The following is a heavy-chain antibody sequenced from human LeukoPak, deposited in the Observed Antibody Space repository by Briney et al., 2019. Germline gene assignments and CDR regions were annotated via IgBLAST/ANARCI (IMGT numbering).Heavy chain of an antibody. CDR1: GFTFSSYN. CDR3: ARDGAGYSSGWYDY. D-gene: IGHD6-19*01. J-gene: IGHJ4*02. V-gene: IGHV3-21*01. Sequence: PGGSLRLSCAASGFTFSSYNMNWVRQAPGKGLEWVSSITSSSSYIYYADSVKGRFTISRDNAKNSLYLQMNSLRAEDTAVYYCARDGAGYSSGWYDYWGQGTLVTVSS. CDR2: ITSSSSYI.